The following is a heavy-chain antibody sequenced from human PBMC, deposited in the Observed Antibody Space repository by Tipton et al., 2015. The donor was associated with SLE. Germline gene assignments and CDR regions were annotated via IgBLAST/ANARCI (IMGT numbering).Heavy chain of an antibody. CDR1: GFTFGSYG. V-gene: IGHV3-33*01. Sequence: RSLRLSCAASGFTFGSYGMHWVRQAPGKGLEWVAVIWFDGSNRYYADSVKGRFTISRDNSKNTLYLQMNSLRAEDTAVYYCAREDTIFGVVTDWGQGTLVTVSS. CDR2: IWFDGSNR. J-gene: IGHJ4*02. CDR3: AREDTIFGVVTD. D-gene: IGHD3-3*01.